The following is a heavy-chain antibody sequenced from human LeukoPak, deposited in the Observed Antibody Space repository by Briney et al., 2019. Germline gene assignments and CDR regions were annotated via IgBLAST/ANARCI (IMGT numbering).Heavy chain of an antibody. D-gene: IGHD3-22*01. V-gene: IGHV3-23*01. CDR2: ITGTGANT. CDR1: GFTFSNYA. J-gene: IGHJ4*02. Sequence: GGSLRLSCAASGFTFSNYAMNWVRQAPGKGLEWVSGITGTGANTYYADSVKGRFTISRDNSKNTLYLQMNSLRAEDTAVYYCAKESPMIVGRNPFAYWGQGTLVTVSS. CDR3: AKESPMIVGRNPFAY.